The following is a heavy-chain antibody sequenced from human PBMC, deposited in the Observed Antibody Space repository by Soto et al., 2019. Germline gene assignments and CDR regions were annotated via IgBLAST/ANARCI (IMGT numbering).Heavy chain of an antibody. Sequence: QITLKESGPTLVKPTQPLTLTCTFSGFSLSTSGVGVGWIRQPPGKALEWLALIYWDDDKRYSPSLKSRLTITQDTSKYQVVLTMTNMDPVDTATYYGAHRRLGWFGELEYFQHWGQGTLFTVSS. CDR2: IYWDDDK. D-gene: IGHD3-10*01. CDR1: GFSLSTSGVG. V-gene: IGHV2-5*02. CDR3: AHRRLGWFGELEYFQH. J-gene: IGHJ1*01.